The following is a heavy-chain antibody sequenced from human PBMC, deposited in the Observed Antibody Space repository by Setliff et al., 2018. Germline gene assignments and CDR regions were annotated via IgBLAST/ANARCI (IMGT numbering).Heavy chain of an antibody. V-gene: IGHV3-48*01. Sequence: GGSLRLSCAASGFTFTSYGMNWVRQAPGMRLEWVSYSHKSGATIYYADSVKGRFTISRDSATNSLYLQMNSLRAEDTAVYYCARIFLYGTSWYFDNWGQGTLVTVSS. J-gene: IGHJ4*02. D-gene: IGHD3-3*01. CDR2: SHKSGATI. CDR3: ARIFLYGTSWYFDN. CDR1: GFTFTSYG.